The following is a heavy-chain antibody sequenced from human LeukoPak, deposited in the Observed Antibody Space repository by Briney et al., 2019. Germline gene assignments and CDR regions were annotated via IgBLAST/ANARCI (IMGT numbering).Heavy chain of an antibody. CDR1: GFIFSSYW. J-gene: IGHJ4*02. Sequence: GGSLRLSCAASGFIFSSYWMSWVRQAPGKGLEWVANIKRDGSEKYYVDSVKGRFTISRDNAKNSLYLRMNSLRAEDTAVYYCARDDYSNYVPTYFDYWGQGTLVTVSS. CDR3: ARDDYSNYVPTYFDY. D-gene: IGHD4-11*01. CDR2: IKRDGSEK. V-gene: IGHV3-7*03.